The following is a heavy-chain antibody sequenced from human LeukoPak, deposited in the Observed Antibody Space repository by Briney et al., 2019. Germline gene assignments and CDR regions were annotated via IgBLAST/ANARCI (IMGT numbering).Heavy chain of an antibody. CDR1: GGTFISYA. J-gene: IGHJ4*02. CDR2: IIPIFGTA. D-gene: IGHD6-13*01. V-gene: IGHV1-69*05. Sequence: SVKVSCKASGGTFISYAISWVRQAPGQGLEWMGGIIPIFGTANYAQKFQGRVTITTDESTSTAYMELSSLRSEDTAVYYCARERLAAAGPTHYWGQGTLSPSPQ. CDR3: ARERLAAAGPTHY.